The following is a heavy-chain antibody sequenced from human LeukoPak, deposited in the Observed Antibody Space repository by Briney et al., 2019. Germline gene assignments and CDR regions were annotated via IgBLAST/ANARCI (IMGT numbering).Heavy chain of an antibody. CDR1: SGSISSPPYY. D-gene: IGHD2-8*01. CDR3: ARGPGSATKEAFDI. V-gene: IGHV4-61*02. Sequence: SQTLSLTCTVSSGSISSPPYYWSWIRQPAGKEVEWIGRIYSSGIFDYNPSLKSRVTLSIDTSKNSFSLRLNSVTATDTAVYYCARGPGSATKEAFDIWGQGTMVTVSS. CDR2: IYSSGIF. J-gene: IGHJ3*02.